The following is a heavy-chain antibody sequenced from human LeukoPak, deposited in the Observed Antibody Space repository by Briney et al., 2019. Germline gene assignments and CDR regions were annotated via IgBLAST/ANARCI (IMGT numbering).Heavy chain of an antibody. V-gene: IGHV3-23*01. J-gene: IGHJ6*02. Sequence: GGSLRLSCTTSGMTFSSNAMSWVRQAPGKGLEWVSSISGSGDKTYYADSVKGRFTISRDNSKNTLYLQMNSLRAEDTAVYYCARLGTYSGYENHYYGMDVWGQGTTVTVSS. CDR3: ARLGTYSGYENHYYGMDV. D-gene: IGHD5-12*01. CDR2: ISGSGDKT. CDR1: GMTFSSNA.